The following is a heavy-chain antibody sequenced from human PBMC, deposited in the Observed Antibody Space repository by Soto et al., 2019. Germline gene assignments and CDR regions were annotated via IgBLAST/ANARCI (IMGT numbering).Heavy chain of an antibody. CDR3: ARSPGGWFDP. V-gene: IGHV4-61*01. J-gene: IGHJ5*02. CDR2: IYYSGST. Sequence: SETLSLTCTVSGGSVSSGSYYWSWIRQPPGKGLEWIGYIYYSGSTNYNPSLKSRVTISVDTSKNQFSMKLSSVSAADTAVYYCARSPGGWFDPWGQGTLVTVSS. CDR1: GGSVSSGSYY.